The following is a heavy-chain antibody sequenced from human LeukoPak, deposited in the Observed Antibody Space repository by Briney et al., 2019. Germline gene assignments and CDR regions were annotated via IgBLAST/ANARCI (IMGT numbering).Heavy chain of an antibody. CDR1: GYTFTTYP. CDR3: ARATYYDILTGLNY. J-gene: IGHJ4*02. Sequence: GASMKVSCKASGYTFTTYPINWVRQAPGQGLEWMGWISNYNGDTTYAQKFQGRVTMTTDTSTNTAYMGLRSLTSDDTAIYYCARATYYDILTGLNYWGQGTLVTVSP. CDR2: ISNYNGDT. V-gene: IGHV1-18*01. D-gene: IGHD3-9*01.